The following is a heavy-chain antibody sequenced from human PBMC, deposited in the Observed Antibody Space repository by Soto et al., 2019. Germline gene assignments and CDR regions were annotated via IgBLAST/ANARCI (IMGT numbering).Heavy chain of an antibody. CDR1: AGSIRSTGYY. V-gene: IGHV4-31*03. D-gene: IGHD3-10*01. J-gene: IGHJ4*02. CDR2: IYYSGTT. Sequence: QVQLQESGPGLVEPSQTLSLTCSVSAGSIRSTGYYWSWIRQHPGKGLEWIGYIYYSGTTKYNPSLQSRLSLSIDTSKNHFALRLNSLTAADTAVYYCARGSYGSGSYFQAYFDSWGQGTLVTVSS. CDR3: ARGSYGSGSYFQAYFDS.